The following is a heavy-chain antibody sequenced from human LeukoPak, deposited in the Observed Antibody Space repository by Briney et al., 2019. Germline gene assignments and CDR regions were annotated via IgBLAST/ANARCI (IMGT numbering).Heavy chain of an antibody. D-gene: IGHD3-3*01. V-gene: IGHV3-66*01. CDR1: GLTVSSNY. J-gene: IGHJ6*03. CDR3: ARERFLEWLSRYYYYYMDV. CDR2: IYSGGST. Sequence: GGSLRLSCAASGLTVSSNYMSWVRQAPGKGLEWVSVIYSGGSTYYADSVKGRFTISRDNSKNTLYLQMNSLRAEDTAVYYCARERFLEWLSRYYYYYMDVWGKGTTVTVSS.